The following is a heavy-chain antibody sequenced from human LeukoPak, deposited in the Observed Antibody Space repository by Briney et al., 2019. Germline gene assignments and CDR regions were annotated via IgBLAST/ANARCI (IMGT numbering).Heavy chain of an antibody. CDR2: ISGDGGST. J-gene: IGHJ3*02. V-gene: IGHV3-23*01. Sequence: PGGSLRLFCAASGFSFITYAMSWVRRARGKGLVGVLAISGDGGSTYYADAVKGRYTISRDNSENTLYRQMNILRAEDTALYYCAKDSHTFGSYDAFDIWGQGAMVTVSS. D-gene: IGHD5-18*01. CDR1: GFSFITYA. CDR3: AKDSHTFGSYDAFDI.